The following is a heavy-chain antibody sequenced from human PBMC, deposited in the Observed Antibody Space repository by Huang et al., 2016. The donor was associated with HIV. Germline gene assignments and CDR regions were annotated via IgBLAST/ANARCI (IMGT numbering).Heavy chain of an antibody. CDR3: ARFRGPQVTLNWLDP. V-gene: IGHV1-18*01. CDR2: VSTYNGHT. D-gene: IGHD3-10*01. J-gene: IGHJ5*02. CDR1: GYTFFTYS. Sequence: QVQLVQSGPEMKKPGASVNVSCKASGYTFFTYSISWVRQAPGQGLEWMGGVSTYNGHTNYAQKFQGRLTLTTDVSTSSAYMELKNLRSDETAVYYCARFRGPQVTLNWLDPWGQGTLVTVSS.